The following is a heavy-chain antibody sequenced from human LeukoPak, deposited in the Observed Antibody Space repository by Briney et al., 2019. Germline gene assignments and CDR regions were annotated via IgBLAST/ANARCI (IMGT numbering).Heavy chain of an antibody. D-gene: IGHD2-15*01. CDR3: ARDDNRGYCSGGSCPPMDV. CDR2: IYTSGST. Sequence: SETLSLTXTVSGGSISSYYWSWIRQPAGKGLEWIGRIYTSGSTNYNPSLKSRVTMSVDTSKNQFSLKLSSVTAADTAVYYCARDDNRGYCSGGSCPPMDVWGKGTTVTVSS. V-gene: IGHV4-4*07. J-gene: IGHJ6*04. CDR1: GGSISSYY.